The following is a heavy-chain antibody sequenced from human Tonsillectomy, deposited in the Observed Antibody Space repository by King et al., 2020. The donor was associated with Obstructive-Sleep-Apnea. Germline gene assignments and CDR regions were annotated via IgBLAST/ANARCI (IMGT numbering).Heavy chain of an antibody. CDR3: ARSVLYGDYALDY. J-gene: IGHJ4*02. V-gene: IGHV3-7*03. CDR1: GFTFSSYW. D-gene: IGHD4-17*01. Sequence: VQLVESGGGLVQPGGSLRLSCAASGFTFSSYWMNWVRQAPGKGLEWVANIKQDGNEKYYVDSVQGRFSISRENAQNSLYLQMNSLRAEDTAVYYCARSVLYGDYALDYWGQGTLVTVSS. CDR2: IKQDGNEK.